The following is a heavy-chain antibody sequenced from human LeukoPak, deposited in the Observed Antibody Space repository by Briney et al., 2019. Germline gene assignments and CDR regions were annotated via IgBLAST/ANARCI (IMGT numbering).Heavy chain of an antibody. J-gene: IGHJ4*02. CDR1: GGTFSSYG. V-gene: IGHV1-18*01. Sequence: ASVKVSCKASGGTFSSYGISWVRQAPGQGLEWMGWISAYNGNTNYAQKLQGRVTMTTDTSTSTAYMELRSLRSDDTAVSYCARDRRRYCSGGSCSEFDYWGQGTLVTVSS. CDR2: ISAYNGNT. D-gene: IGHD2-15*01. CDR3: ARDRRRYCSGGSCSEFDY.